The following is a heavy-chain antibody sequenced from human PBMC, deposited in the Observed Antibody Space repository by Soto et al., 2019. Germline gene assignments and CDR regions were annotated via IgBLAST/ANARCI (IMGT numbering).Heavy chain of an antibody. CDR1: GASFFGYY. V-gene: IGHV4-34*01. CDR2: IKYSGTTNN. D-gene: IGHD6-19*01. Sequence: QVQLQQWGAGLLESSETLSLTCAVSGASFFGYYWSWIRQPPGKGLEWIGEIKYSGTTNNNYKPSLKSRVTMSVDTSKNQFSLKLNSVTAADTAVYYCARGREQWLVDAFDTWGQGTMGTVSS. J-gene: IGHJ3*02. CDR3: ARGREQWLVDAFDT.